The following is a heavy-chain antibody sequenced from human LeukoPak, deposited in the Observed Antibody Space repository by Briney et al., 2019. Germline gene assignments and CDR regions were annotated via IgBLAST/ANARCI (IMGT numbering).Heavy chain of an antibody. J-gene: IGHJ4*02. CDR1: GFTFSTYS. V-gene: IGHV3-48*01. CDR2: ISSSSSTI. Sequence: GGSLRLSCAASGFTFSTYSMNWVRQAPGKGLEWVSYISSSSSTIYYADSVKGRFTISRNNAKNSLYLQMNSLRAEDTAVYYCARGSTYYDSSGQVPFDYWGQGTLVTVSS. D-gene: IGHD3-22*01. CDR3: ARGSTYYDSSGQVPFDY.